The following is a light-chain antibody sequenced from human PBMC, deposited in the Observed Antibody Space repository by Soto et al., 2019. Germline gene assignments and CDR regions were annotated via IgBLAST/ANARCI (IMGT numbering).Light chain of an antibody. V-gene: IGKV3-15*01. CDR1: QSVSSN. Sequence: EIVMTQSPATLSVSPGERATLSCRASQSVSSNLAWYQQKPGQAPRVLIYGASTRATGIPARFSGSGSGTEFTLTNSSLQSEDFAVYYCQHYNNWPRTFGQGTKVEIK. CDR2: GAS. J-gene: IGKJ1*01. CDR3: QHYNNWPRT.